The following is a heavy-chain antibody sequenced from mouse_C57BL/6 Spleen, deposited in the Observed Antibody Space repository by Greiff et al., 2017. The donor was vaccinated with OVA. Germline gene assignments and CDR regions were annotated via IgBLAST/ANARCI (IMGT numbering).Heavy chain of an antibody. D-gene: IGHD1-1*01. V-gene: IGHV1-50*01. J-gene: IGHJ2*01. Sequence: QVQLQQSGAELVKPGASVKLSCKASGYTFTSYWMQWVKQRPGQGLEWIGELDPSDSYTNYNQQFKGKATLTVDTSSSTAYMQLSSLTSEDAAVYYCARRGYYGSRRYFDYWGQGTTLTVSS. CDR2: LDPSDSYT. CDR3: ARRGYYGSRRYFDY. CDR1: GYTFTSYW.